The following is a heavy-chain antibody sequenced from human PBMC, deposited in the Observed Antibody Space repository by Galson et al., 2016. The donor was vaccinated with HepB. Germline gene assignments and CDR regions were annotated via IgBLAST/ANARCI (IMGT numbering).Heavy chain of an antibody. J-gene: IGHJ5*02. V-gene: IGHV1-69*06. Sequence: SVKVSCKASGGTFNSYVINWVRQAPGHGLEWMGGITPIFGSATYAQKFPGRVTITAVKSAHTVYMELRSLRSEDTAVYYCARGATVGERVWFDPWGQGTLVTVSS. CDR3: ARGATVGERVWFDP. CDR2: ITPIFGSA. D-gene: IGHD1-26*01. CDR1: GGTFNSYV.